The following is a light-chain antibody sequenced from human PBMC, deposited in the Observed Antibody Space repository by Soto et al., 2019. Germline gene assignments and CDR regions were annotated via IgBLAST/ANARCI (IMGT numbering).Light chain of an antibody. Sequence: EIVLTQSPGTLSLSPGERATLSCRASQTVSNNYLVWYQQKPGQAPRLLIYSASSRATGIPDRFSGSGSGTDFPLTFSGLDPEDFAVFYCQQYNISSPVTFGGGTKVDIK. J-gene: IGKJ4*01. V-gene: IGKV3-20*01. CDR3: QQYNISSPVT. CDR1: QTVSNNY. CDR2: SAS.